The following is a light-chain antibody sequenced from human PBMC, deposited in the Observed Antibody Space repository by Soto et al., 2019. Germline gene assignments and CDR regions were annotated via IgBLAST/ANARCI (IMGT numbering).Light chain of an antibody. CDR2: DVS. V-gene: IGLV2-14*01. CDR1: SSDVGGYNY. J-gene: IGLJ2*01. CDR3: SSYTSSSTLVV. Sequence: QSDLTQPASVSGSPGQSITISCTGTSSDVGGYNYVAWYQQLPGKAPKLMIYDVSHRPSGVSDRLSGSKSGNTASLTISGLQAEDEADYYCSSYTSSSTLVVFGGGTQLTVL.